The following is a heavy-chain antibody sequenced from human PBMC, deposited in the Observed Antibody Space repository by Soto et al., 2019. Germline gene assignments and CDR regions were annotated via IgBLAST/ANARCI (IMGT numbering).Heavy chain of an antibody. CDR2: INPSGGST. D-gene: IGHD3-22*01. Sequence: QVQLVQSGAEVKKPGASVKVSCKASGYIFTNHYIQWVRQAPGQGLEWMGIINPSGGSTNYFKKFQRKDTMTRDTATSTVYMELSSLRSADTAGYFCARADYFDSSSFYYDCWGQGLLVTGSS. V-gene: IGHV1-46*01. CDR1: GYIFTNHY. J-gene: IGHJ4*02. CDR3: ARADYFDSSSFYYDC.